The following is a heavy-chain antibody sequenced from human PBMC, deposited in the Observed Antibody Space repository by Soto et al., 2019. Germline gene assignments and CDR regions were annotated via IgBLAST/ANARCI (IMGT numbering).Heavy chain of an antibody. CDR3: ARDRGYSYGSYYYYGMDV. V-gene: IGHV4-59*01. CDR1: DGSIRIYY. D-gene: IGHD5-18*01. J-gene: IGHJ6*02. CDR2: IYYSGST. Sequence: TRSLTCTVSDGSIRIYYLILIRKPQGKGLEWIGYIYYSGSTNYNPSLKSRVTISVDTSKNQFSLKLSSVTAADTAVYYCARDRGYSYGSYYYYGMDVWGQGTTVTVSS.